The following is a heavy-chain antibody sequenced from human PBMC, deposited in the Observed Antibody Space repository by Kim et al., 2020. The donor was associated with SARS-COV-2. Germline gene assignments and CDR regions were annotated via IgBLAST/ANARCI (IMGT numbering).Heavy chain of an antibody. J-gene: IGHJ6*03. CDR3: GRSPRDIRFYYYMDV. V-gene: IGHV3-74*01. D-gene: IGHD4-17*01. CDR1: GFTLSNYW. CDR2: ISTDGSTT. Sequence: GGSLRLSCVVSGFTLSNYWMHWVRQAPGKGLVWVSRISTDGSTTNYADSVKGRFTISRDNAKNTLYLQMNGLRAEDTALYYCGRSPRDIRFYYYMDVWGTGTPVPVPS.